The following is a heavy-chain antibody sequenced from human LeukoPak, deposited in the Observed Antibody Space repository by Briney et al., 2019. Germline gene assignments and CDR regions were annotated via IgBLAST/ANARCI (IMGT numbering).Heavy chain of an antibody. CDR2: IYYSGST. Sequence: SETLSLTCTVSGGSLSGFYWSWIRQPPGKGLEWIGYIYYSGSTNYNPSLKSRVTISVDTSKNQFSLKLSSVTAADTAVYYCARSTTYDFWSGRLNWFDPWGQGTLVTVSS. J-gene: IGHJ5*02. D-gene: IGHD3-3*01. CDR1: GGSLSGFY. V-gene: IGHV4-59*01. CDR3: ARSTTYDFWSGRLNWFDP.